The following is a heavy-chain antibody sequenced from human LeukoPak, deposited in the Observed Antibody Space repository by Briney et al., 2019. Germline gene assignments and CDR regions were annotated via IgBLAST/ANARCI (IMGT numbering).Heavy chain of an antibody. CDR1: GFTFDDYS. J-gene: IGHJ4*02. CDR3: AKDRTYSAYAALDY. CDR2: ISWNSGSA. V-gene: IGHV3-9*01. D-gene: IGHD5-12*01. Sequence: GRSLRLSCAASGFTFDDYSMHWVRQAPGKGLEWVTGISWNSGSAGYADSVKGRFTISRDSAKNSLYLQMNSLRTEDTALYYCAKDRTYSAYAALDYWGQGTLVTVSS.